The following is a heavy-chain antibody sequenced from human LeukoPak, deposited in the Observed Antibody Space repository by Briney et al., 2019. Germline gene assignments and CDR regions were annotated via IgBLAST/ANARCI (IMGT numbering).Heavy chain of an antibody. D-gene: IGHD2-15*01. J-gene: IGHJ4*02. CDR3: AKRGSGDGYYFDY. V-gene: IGHV4-39*01. CDR1: GGSISSSGYF. Sequence: PSETLSLTCTVSGGSISSSGYFWGWIRQPPGKGLEWIGTIYYSGSTYYNPSLNSRVTISIDTSKNQFSLRLSSVTAADTAVYYCAKRGSGDGYYFDYWGQGTLVTVSS. CDR2: IYYSGST.